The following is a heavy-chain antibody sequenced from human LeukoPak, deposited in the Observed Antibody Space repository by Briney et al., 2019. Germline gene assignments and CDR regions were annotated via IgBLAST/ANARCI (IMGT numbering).Heavy chain of an antibody. CDR1: GYSISSGFY. CDR2: IYTSGST. D-gene: IGHD6-19*01. J-gene: IGHJ6*04. V-gene: IGHV4-38-2*02. CDR3: ARESSSGSSLDV. Sequence: SETLSLTCTVSGYSISSGFYWGWIRQPPGKGLEWIGRIYTSGSTKYNPSLKSRVTISVDTSKNQFSLKLSSVTAADTAVYYCARESSSGSSLDVWGKGTTVTVSS.